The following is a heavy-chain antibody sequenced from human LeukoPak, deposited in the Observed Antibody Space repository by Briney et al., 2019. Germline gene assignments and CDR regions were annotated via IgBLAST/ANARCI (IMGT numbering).Heavy chain of an antibody. D-gene: IGHD5-18*01. CDR3: ALYIYGGGFDY. Sequence: SQTLSLACTVSGGSISSDGYYWSWIRQHPGKGVEWIGYVYYSGGTYYNPSLKSRVAISIDTSRNQFSLKLSSVTAADTAVYYCALYIYGGGFDYWGQGTLVTVSS. CDR1: GGSISSDGYY. CDR2: VYYSGGT. J-gene: IGHJ4*02. V-gene: IGHV4-31*03.